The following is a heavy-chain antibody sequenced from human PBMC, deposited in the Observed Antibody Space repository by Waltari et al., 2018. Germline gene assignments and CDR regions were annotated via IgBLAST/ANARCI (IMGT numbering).Heavy chain of an antibody. CDR2: IDSAGHT. J-gene: IGHJ2*01. CDR3: VKEGVPTPGNWYFDL. V-gene: IGHV3-13*01. CDR1: GFTLSSYD. D-gene: IGHD1-1*01. Sequence: EVQLVESGGGLVQPGGSLRRSGAASGFTLSSYDLHWVRQVTGKRLEWVSAIDSAGHTSFADSVTGRFTISRENAKNSMYLQMNSLTAGDTAVYYCVKEGVPTPGNWYFDLWGRGTLVTVSS.